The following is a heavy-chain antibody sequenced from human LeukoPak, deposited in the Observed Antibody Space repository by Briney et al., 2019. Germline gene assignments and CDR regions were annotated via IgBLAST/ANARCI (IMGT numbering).Heavy chain of an antibody. CDR2: SYYSGST. Sequence: SETLSLACSVSGDSIRSYYWSWIRQPPGKGLEWIGYSYYSGSTNYKPSLKSRVTISVDTSKNQFSLKLSSVTAADTAVYYCARVGRGGMATPTFDSWGQGTLVTVSS. V-gene: IGHV4-59*08. CDR1: GDSIRSYY. J-gene: IGHJ4*02. CDR3: ARVGRGGMATPTFDS. D-gene: IGHD5-24*01.